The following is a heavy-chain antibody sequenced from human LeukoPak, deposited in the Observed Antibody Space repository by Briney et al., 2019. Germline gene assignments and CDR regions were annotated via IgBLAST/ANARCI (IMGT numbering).Heavy chain of an antibody. Sequence: GGSLRLSCAASGFTFSSYSMNWVRQAPGKGLEWVSSISSSSSYIYYADSVKGRFTISRDNAKNSLYLQMNSLRAEDTAVYYCARDFNKQQTPRFMDVWGKGTTVTVSS. V-gene: IGHV3-21*01. J-gene: IGHJ6*03. D-gene: IGHD6-13*01. CDR3: ARDFNKQQTPRFMDV. CDR1: GFTFSSYS. CDR2: ISSSSSYI.